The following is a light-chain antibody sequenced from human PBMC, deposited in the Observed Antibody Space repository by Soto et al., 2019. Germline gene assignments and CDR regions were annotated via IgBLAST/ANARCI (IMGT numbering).Light chain of an antibody. V-gene: IGKV1-5*01. CDR2: DAS. CDR3: QQYNTYSP. Sequence: DIQLTQSPSNLSAAVGDSVTITYRASQNIRNLLAWYQQKPGKAPKPLIYDASTLKTGVPSRFSGSGSGSEFNFTITGLQPDDFATYFCQQYNTYSPFGQGTRLDIK. CDR1: QNIRNL. J-gene: IGKJ5*01.